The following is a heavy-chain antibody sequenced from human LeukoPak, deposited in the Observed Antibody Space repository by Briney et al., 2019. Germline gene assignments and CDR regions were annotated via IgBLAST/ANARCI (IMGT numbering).Heavy chain of an antibody. CDR2: ISYDGSNK. Sequence: LSLTCAVSGGSISDSYWWSWVRQPPEKGLEWVAVISYDGSNKYYADSVKGRFIISRDNSKNTVYLQMNSLRSEDTAVYYCARPAAGFYAWFDPWGQGTLVTVSS. V-gene: IGHV3-30*03. CDR1: GGSISDSYW. J-gene: IGHJ5*02. D-gene: IGHD5/OR15-5a*01. CDR3: ARPAAGFYAWFDP.